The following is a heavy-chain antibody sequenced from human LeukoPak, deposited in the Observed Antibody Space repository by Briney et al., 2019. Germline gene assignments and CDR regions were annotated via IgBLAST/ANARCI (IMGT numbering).Heavy chain of an antibody. CDR2: IYYSGST. D-gene: IGHD3-16*02. J-gene: IGHJ5*02. Sequence: SETLSLTCTVSGGSISSSSYYWGWIRQPPGKVLEWIGSIYYSGSTYYNPSLKSRVTISVDTSKNQFSLKLSSVTAADTAVYYCARVGHLITFGGVIVMDWFDPWGQGTLVTVSS. CDR3: ARVGHLITFGGVIVMDWFDP. V-gene: IGHV4-39*07. CDR1: GGSISSSSYY.